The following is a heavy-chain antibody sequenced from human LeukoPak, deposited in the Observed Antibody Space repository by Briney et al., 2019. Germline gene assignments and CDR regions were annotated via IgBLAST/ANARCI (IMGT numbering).Heavy chain of an antibody. CDR3: VKEYHSRGFGAYFDY. D-gene: IGHD3-3*01. J-gene: IGHJ4*02. CDR1: KFTFSHYG. CDR2: ISSDGSIK. V-gene: IGHV3-30*18. Sequence: GGSLRLSCKASKFTFSHYGMQWVRQAPGKGLEWVAVISSDGSIKVYANSVKGRFTLSRDNSINTVDLQMNSLRAGDTAVYYCVKEYHSRGFGAYFDYWGQGTLVTVSS.